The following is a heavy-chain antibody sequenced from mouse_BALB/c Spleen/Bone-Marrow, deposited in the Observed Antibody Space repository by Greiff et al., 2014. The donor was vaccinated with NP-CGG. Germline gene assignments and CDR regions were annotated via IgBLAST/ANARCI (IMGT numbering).Heavy chain of an antibody. CDR1: GFNIKDTY. CDR3: ASYRYGWYFDV. J-gene: IGHJ1*01. V-gene: IGHV14-3*02. D-gene: IGHD2-14*01. Sequence: VQLQQSGAELVKPGASVKLSCTASGFNIKDTYMHWVKQRPEQGLEWIGRIDPANGNTKYDPKFQGKATITADTSSNTAYLQLSSLTSEDTAVYYCASYRYGWYFDVLGAGTTVTVSS. CDR2: IDPANGNT.